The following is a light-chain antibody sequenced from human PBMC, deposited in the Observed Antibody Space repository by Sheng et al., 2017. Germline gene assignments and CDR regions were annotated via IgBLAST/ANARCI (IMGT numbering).Light chain of an antibody. CDR2: DVS. CDR1: SSDVGGYNY. V-gene: IGLV2-14*01. CDR3: SSYTSSSTLWV. Sequence: QSALTQSASVSGSPGQSITISCTGTSSDVGGYNYVSWYQQHPGKAPKLMIYDVSNRPSGVSNRFSGSKSGNTASLTISGLQAEDEADYYCSSYTSSSTLWVFGGGTKLTVL. J-gene: IGLJ2*01.